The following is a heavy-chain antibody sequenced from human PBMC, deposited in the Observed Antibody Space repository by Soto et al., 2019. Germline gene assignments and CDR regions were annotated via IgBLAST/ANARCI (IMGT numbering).Heavy chain of an antibody. D-gene: IGHD6-13*01. V-gene: IGHV3-66*01. CDR2: IYSGGST. CDR1: GFTVSSNY. CDR3: ARFSSSWYGRIDY. J-gene: IGHJ4*02. Sequence: GGSLRLSRAASGFTVSSNYMSWVRQAPGKGLEWVSVIYSGGSTYYADSVKGRFTISRDNSKNTLYLQMNSLRAEDTAVYFCARFSSSWYGRIDYWGQGTLVTVSS.